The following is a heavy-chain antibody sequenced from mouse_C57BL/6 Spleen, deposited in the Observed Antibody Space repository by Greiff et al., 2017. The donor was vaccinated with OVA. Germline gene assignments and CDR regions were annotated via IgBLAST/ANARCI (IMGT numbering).Heavy chain of an antibody. Sequence: QVQLQQPGAELVKPGASVKLSCKASGYTFTSYWMQWVKQRPGQGLEWIGEIDPSDSYTNYNQKFKGKATLTVDTSSSTAYMQLSSLTSEDSAVYYCARPYGNYEQGFDYWGQGTTLTVSS. J-gene: IGHJ2*01. CDR3: ARPYGNYEQGFDY. D-gene: IGHD2-1*01. V-gene: IGHV1-50*01. CDR2: IDPSDSYT. CDR1: GYTFTSYW.